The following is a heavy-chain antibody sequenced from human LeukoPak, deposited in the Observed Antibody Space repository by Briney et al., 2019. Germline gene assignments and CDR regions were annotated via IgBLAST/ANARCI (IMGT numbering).Heavy chain of an antibody. CDR1: TFTFTPGW. Sequence: GGSLRLSCEASTFTFTPGWMSWVRQAPGKGLEWVAMMKRDGGEKHYVDSVRGRFTISRDSAKNSLYLQMDSLRDEDTAVYYCASLDTAHPSGVHWGQGTLVTVSS. CDR2: MKRDGGEK. V-gene: IGHV3-7*01. D-gene: IGHD5-18*01. CDR3: ASLDTAHPSGVH. J-gene: IGHJ4*02.